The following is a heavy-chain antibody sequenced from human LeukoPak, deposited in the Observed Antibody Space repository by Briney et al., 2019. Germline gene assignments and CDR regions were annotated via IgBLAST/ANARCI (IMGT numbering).Heavy chain of an antibody. CDR2: IYYSGST. V-gene: IGHV4-30-4*01. D-gene: IGHD4-23*01. J-gene: IGHJ3*02. CDR3: ARDPRVSVRPTDAFDI. CDR1: GGSISSGDYY. Sequence: SETLSLTCTVSGGSISSGDYYWSWIRQPPGKGLEWIGYIYYSGSTYYNPSLKSRVTTSVDTSKNQFSLKLSSVTAADTAVYYCARDPRVSVRPTDAFDIWGQGTMVTVSS.